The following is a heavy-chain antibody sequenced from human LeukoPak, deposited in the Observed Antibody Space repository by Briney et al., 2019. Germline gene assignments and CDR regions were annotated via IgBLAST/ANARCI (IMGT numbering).Heavy chain of an antibody. V-gene: IGHV3-53*01. CDR3: ARGAGYNYPYYFDY. D-gene: IGHD5-24*01. Sequence: GGSLRLSCAASGFTVSSNYMNWVRQAPGKGLEWVPVIYGGGNIYYADSVKGRFTISRDNSKNTLYLQMNSLRAEDTAVYYCARGAGYNYPYYFDYWGQGTLVTVSS. J-gene: IGHJ4*02. CDR2: IYGGGNI. CDR1: GFTVSSNY.